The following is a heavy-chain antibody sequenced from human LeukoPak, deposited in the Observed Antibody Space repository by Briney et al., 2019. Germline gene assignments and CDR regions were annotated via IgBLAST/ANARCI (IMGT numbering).Heavy chain of an antibody. CDR1: GGSFSGYY. CDR3: ARTGGNSGLGWFDP. J-gene: IGHJ5*02. V-gene: IGHV4-34*01. Sequence: SETLSLTCAVYGGSFSGYYWSWVRQPPGKGLEWIGEINHSGSTNYNPSLKSRVTISVDTSKNQFSLKLSSVTAADTAVYYCARTGGNSGLGWFDPWGQGTLVTVSS. D-gene: IGHD4-23*01. CDR2: INHSGST.